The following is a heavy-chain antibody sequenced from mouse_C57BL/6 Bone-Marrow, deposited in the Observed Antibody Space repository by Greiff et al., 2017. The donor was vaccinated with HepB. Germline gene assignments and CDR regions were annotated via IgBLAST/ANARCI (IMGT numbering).Heavy chain of an antibody. J-gene: IGHJ4*01. CDR3: ARAYYYGEGYAMDY. CDR1: GFTFSDYY. D-gene: IGHD1-1*01. CDR2: ISNGGGST. Sequence: EVNVVESGGGLVQPGGSLKLSCAASGFTFSDYYMYWVRQTPEKRLEWVAYISNGGGSTYYPDTVKGRFTISRDNAKNTLYLQMSRLKSEDTAMYYCARAYYYGEGYAMDYWGQGTSVTVSS. V-gene: IGHV5-12*01.